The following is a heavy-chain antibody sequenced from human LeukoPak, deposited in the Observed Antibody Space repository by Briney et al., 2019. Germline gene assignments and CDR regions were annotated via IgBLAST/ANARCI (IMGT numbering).Heavy chain of an antibody. Sequence: GGSLRLSCAASGFTFSSYAMSWVRQAPGKGLEWVSAISGSGGSTYYADSVKGRFTISRDNSKNTLYLQMNSLRAEDTAVYYCAKHRPYYDFWSGLNWFDHWGQGTLVTVSS. J-gene: IGHJ5*02. D-gene: IGHD3-3*01. CDR3: AKHRPYYDFWSGLNWFDH. V-gene: IGHV3-23*01. CDR2: ISGSGGST. CDR1: GFTFSSYA.